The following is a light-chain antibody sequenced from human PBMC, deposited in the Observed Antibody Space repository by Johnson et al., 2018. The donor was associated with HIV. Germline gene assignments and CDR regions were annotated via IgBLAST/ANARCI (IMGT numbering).Light chain of an antibody. CDR2: DNN. CDR3: GRWDDSLSTYG. V-gene: IGLV1-51*01. CDR1: SSNIGNNY. J-gene: IGLJ1*01. Sequence: QSVLTQPPSVSAAPGQKVTISCSGSSSNIGNNYVSWYQQFPGTAPKLLIYDNNKRPSGIPDRFSGSKSGTSATLGITGLQTGDEADYYCGRWDDSLSTYGFGTGTKVT.